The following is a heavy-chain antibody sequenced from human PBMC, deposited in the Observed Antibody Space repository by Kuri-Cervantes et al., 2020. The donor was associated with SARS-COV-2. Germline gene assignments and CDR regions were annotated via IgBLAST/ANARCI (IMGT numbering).Heavy chain of an antibody. D-gene: IGHD3-10*01. CDR2: IWNDGSNK. CDR3: ARDVGDSGSDY. J-gene: IGHJ4*02. CDR1: GFTFSTYD. Sequence: GESLKTSCAASGFTFSTYDMYWVRQAPGKGLEWVAFIWNDGSNKYYADSVKGRFTISRDNSKNTLYLQVDSLRGDDTAVYYCARDVGDSGSDYWGQGTLVTVSS. V-gene: IGHV3-33*08.